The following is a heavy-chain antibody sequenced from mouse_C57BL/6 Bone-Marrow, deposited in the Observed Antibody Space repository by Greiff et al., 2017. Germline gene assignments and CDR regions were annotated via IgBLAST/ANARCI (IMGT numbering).Heavy chain of an antibody. CDR1: GFTFSSYG. Sequence: EVMLVESGGDLVKPGGSLKLSCAASGFTFSSYGMSWVRQTPDKRLEWVATISSGSSYTYYPDSVKGRFTISRDNAENNLYLQMSSLKSEDTAMYYCERRRERLRRWYFDVWGTGTTVTVSS. J-gene: IGHJ1*03. D-gene: IGHD2-4*01. CDR2: ISSGSSYT. CDR3: ERRRERLRRWYFDV. V-gene: IGHV5-6*02.